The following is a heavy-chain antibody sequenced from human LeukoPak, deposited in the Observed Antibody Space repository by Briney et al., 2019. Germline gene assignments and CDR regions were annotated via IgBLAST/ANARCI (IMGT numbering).Heavy chain of an antibody. CDR2: IIPSFGTA. CDR3: ATTTLRYFDWLYPSRYYYYYYGMDV. V-gene: IGHV1-69*13. J-gene: IGHJ6*02. D-gene: IGHD3-9*01. Sequence: ASVKVSCKASGGTVSSYAISWVRQAPGQGLEWMGGIIPSFGTANYAQKFQGRVTITADESTSTAYMELSSLRSEDTAVYYCATTTLRYFDWLYPSRYYYYYYGMDVWGQGTTVTVSS. CDR1: GGTVSSYA.